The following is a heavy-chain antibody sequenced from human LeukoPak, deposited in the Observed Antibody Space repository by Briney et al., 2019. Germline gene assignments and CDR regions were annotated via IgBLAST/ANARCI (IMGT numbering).Heavy chain of an antibody. CDR2: IYYSRST. CDR1: GGSISSSSYY. D-gene: IGHD2-8*01. CDR3: VSYASVSYFDFYY. J-gene: IGHJ4*02. V-gene: IGHV4-39*01. Sequence: SDTLSLTCTVSGGSISSSSYYWGWIRQPPGKGLEWIGSIYYSRSTYYNPSLKSRVTISADTSKNQFSLKLGSVTAADTAVYYCVSYASVSYFDFYYWGQVTLVTVA.